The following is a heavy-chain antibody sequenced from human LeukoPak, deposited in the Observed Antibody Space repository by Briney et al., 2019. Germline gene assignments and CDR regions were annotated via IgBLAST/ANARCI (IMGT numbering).Heavy chain of an antibody. J-gene: IGHJ4*02. D-gene: IGHD6-19*01. CDR3: ARASTDNAGWHRGSFDY. V-gene: IGHV5-51*01. Sequence: GESLKISCQTSGYSFTNYWIGWVRQMPGKGLEWMGVIYPGDSDSRYSPSFQGQVTTSADKSVSTAYLQWSSLRASDTAIYYCARASTDNAGWHRGSFDYWGQGTLVTVSS. CDR2: IYPGDSDS. CDR1: GYSFTNYW.